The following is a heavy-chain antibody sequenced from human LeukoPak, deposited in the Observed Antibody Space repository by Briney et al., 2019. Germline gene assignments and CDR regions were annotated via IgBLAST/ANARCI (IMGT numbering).Heavy chain of an antibody. D-gene: IGHD2-2*02. CDR2: INAGNGNT. Sequence: ASVKVSCKASGYTFTSYAMHWVRQAPGQRLEWMGWINAGNGNTKYSQKLQGRVTITRDTSASTAYMELSSLRSEDTAVYYCARGTYCSSTSCYNLGDYWGQGTLVTVSS. CDR3: ARGTYCSSTSCYNLGDY. J-gene: IGHJ4*02. V-gene: IGHV1-3*01. CDR1: GYTFTSYA.